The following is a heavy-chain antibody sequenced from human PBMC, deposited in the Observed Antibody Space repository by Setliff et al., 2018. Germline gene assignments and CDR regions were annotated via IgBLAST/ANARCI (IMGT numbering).Heavy chain of an antibody. CDR2: INGGNGNT. J-gene: IGHJ4*02. CDR3: ARDREYCSRTSCYIDY. D-gene: IGHD2-2*02. Sequence: ASVKVSCKASGYSFSTYAMHWVRQAPGQRLEWMGWINGGNGNTKYSQRFQGRITITRDTSASTAYMEMSSLRSEDTAVYYCARDREYCSRTSCYIDYWGQGALVTVSS. CDR1: GYSFSTYA. V-gene: IGHV1-3*01.